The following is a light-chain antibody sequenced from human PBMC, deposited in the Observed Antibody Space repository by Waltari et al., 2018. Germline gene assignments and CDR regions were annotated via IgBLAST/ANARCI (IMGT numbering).Light chain of an antibody. Sequence: QSALPQPAPVSGPPGQSITTPSTGTPSHIGTYNYVPWYQQQPGQAPKLTIYNSDKRPSGIADRFSGSKSGNTASLTISGLQPEDDADYYCCSYTTITTHVIFGGGTRLTVL. CDR1: PSHIGTYNY. CDR2: NSD. V-gene: IGLV2-14*03. CDR3: CSYTTITTHVI. J-gene: IGLJ2*01.